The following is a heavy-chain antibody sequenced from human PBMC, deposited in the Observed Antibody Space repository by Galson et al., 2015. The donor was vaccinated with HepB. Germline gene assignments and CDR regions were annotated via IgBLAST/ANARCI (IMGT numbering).Heavy chain of an antibody. V-gene: IGHV1-2*06. Sequence: SVKVSCKASGYTFTGYYMHWVRQAPGQGLEWMGRINPNSGGTNYAQKFQGRVTMTRDTSISTAYMELSRLRSDDTAVYYCANLLLWFGEFPTDAFDIWGQGTMVTVSS. CDR1: GYTFTGYY. CDR2: INPNSGGT. D-gene: IGHD3-10*01. J-gene: IGHJ3*02. CDR3: ANLLLWFGEFPTDAFDI.